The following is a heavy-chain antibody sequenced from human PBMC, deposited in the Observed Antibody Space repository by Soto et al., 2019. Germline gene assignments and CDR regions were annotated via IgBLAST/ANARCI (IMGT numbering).Heavy chain of an antibody. CDR1: GGTFSSYA. CDR2: IIPIFGTA. J-gene: IGHJ4*02. D-gene: IGHD5-12*01. CDR3: ARDRGDGYKFDY. Sequence: SVKVSCKASGGTFSSYAISWVRQAPGQGLEWMGGIIPIFGTANYAQKFQGRVTITADKSTSTAYMELSSLRSEDTAVYYCARDRGDGYKFDYWGQGTLVTVSS. V-gene: IGHV1-69*06.